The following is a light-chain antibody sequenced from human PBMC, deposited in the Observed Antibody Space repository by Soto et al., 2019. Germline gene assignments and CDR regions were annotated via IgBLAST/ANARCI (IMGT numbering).Light chain of an antibody. CDR3: ASWDDSLNGGV. Sequence: QSVLTQPPSASGTPGQRVTISCSGGNSNIGSNTVNWYQQLPGTAPKLLMYFNNQRPSGVPDRFSGSKSDTSASLAISGLQSADEADYYCASWDDSLNGGVFGGGTKLTVL. J-gene: IGLJ3*02. V-gene: IGLV1-44*01. CDR1: NSNIGSNT. CDR2: FNN.